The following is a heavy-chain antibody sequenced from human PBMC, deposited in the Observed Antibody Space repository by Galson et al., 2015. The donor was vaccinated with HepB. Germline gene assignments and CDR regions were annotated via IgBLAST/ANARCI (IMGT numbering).Heavy chain of an antibody. D-gene: IGHD3-22*01. CDR3: ARVSYDSSGYLDY. V-gene: IGHV1-46*01. CDR2: INPSGGGT. CDR1: GYTFTSYY. Sequence: SVKVSCKASGYTFTSYYIHWVRQAPGQGLEWRGRINPSGGGTNYAQRFQGRVTMTRDTSTSTVYMELTSLRSEDTALYYCARVSYDSSGYLDYWGQGTLVTVSS. J-gene: IGHJ4*02.